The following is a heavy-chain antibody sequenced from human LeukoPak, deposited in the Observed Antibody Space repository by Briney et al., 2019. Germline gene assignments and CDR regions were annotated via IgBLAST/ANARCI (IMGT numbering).Heavy chain of an antibody. D-gene: IGHD2-2*01. Sequence: EESLKISCKGSGYSFTSYWIGWVRQMPGKGLEWMGIIYPGDSDTRYSPSFQGQFTISADKSISTAYLQWSSLKASDTAMYYCARQYQLLQSSYYFDYWGQGTLVTVSS. CDR1: GYSFTSYW. V-gene: IGHV5-51*01. J-gene: IGHJ4*02. CDR2: IYPGDSDT. CDR3: ARQYQLLQSSYYFDY.